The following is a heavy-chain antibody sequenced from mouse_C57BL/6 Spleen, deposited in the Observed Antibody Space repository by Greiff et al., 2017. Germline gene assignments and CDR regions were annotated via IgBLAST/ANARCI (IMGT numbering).Heavy chain of an antibody. V-gene: IGHV1-82*01. CDR1: GYAFSSSW. J-gene: IGHJ2*01. D-gene: IGHD2-2*01. CDR3: ARAQMVTTSFDY. Sequence: QVQLQQSGPELVKPGASVKISCKASGYAFSSSWMNWVKQRPGKGLEWIGRIYPGDGDTKYNGKFKGKATLTAAKSSSTAYMKRSNLTSEYSAVYFCARAQMVTTSFDYWGQGTTRTVSS. CDR2: IYPGDGDT.